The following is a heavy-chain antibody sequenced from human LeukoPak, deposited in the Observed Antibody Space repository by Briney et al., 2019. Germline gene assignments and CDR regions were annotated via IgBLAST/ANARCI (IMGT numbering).Heavy chain of an antibody. CDR1: GDSVSSNTAD. D-gene: IGHD2-2*01. V-gene: IGHV6-1*01. J-gene: IGHJ5*02. Sequence: SQTLSLTCDISGDSVSSNTADWSWIRQSPSRGLEWLGRTYYRSKWYNDYALSVNSRITINPDTSKNQFSLQLNSVTPEDTAVYYCARDKVHQNFDHWGQGTLVTVSS. CDR3: ARDKVHQNFDH. CDR2: TYYRSKWYN.